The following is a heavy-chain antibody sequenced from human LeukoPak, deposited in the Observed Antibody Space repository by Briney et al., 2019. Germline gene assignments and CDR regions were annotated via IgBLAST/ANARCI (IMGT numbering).Heavy chain of an antibody. CDR1: GFTFSSYG. CDR3: SHGAVDSFDI. V-gene: IGHV3-30*03. Sequence: EPGGSLRLSCAASGFTFSSYGMHWVRQAPGKGLEWVAVISYDGSNKYYADSVKGRFTISRDNSKNTLYLQMNSLRAEDTAVYYCSHGAVDSFDIWGQGTMVTVSS. D-gene: IGHD4-17*01. CDR2: ISYDGSNK. J-gene: IGHJ3*02.